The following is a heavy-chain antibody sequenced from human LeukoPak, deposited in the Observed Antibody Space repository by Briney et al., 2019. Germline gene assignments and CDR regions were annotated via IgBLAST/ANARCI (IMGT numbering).Heavy chain of an antibody. CDR2: INPSSGGT. Sequence: ASVRVSCKASGYTFTGYYMHWVRQAPGQGLEWMGWINPSSGGTNYAQKLQGRVTMTTDTSTSTAYMELRSLRSDDTAVYYCAKVAGSGSYYPKRNYYYGMDVWGQGTTVTVSS. D-gene: IGHD3-10*01. CDR3: AKVAGSGSYYPKRNYYYGMDV. CDR1: GYTFTGYY. V-gene: IGHV1-2*02. J-gene: IGHJ6*02.